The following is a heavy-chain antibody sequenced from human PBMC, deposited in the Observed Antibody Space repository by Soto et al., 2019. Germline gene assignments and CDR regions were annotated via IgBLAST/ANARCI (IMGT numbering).Heavy chain of an antibody. V-gene: IGHV3-30*18. CDR3: AKGRELPYYYYYYYGMDV. CDR1: GFTFSSYG. Sequence: QPGGSLRLSCAASGFTFSSYGMHWVRQAPGKGLEWVAVISYDGSNKYYADSVKGRFTISRDNSKNTLYLQMNSLRAEDTAVYYCAKGRELPYYYYYYYGMDVWGQGTTVTVSS. CDR2: ISYDGSNK. D-gene: IGHD1-26*01. J-gene: IGHJ6*02.